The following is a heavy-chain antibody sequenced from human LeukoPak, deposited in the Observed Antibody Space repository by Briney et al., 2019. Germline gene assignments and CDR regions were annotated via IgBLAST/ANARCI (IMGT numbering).Heavy chain of an antibody. CDR1: GGSISSHY. D-gene: IGHD2-2*02. CDR2: TYFSGST. J-gene: IGHJ4*02. CDR3: ARAADCGYTSCYMGIDY. Sequence: PSETLSLTCTVSGGSISSHYWSWIQQPPGKGLEWIGYTYFSGSTNYNPSLKSRVTISVDTSRNQFSLKLRSVTAADTAVYYCARAADCGYTSCYMGIDYWGQGTLVTVSS. V-gene: IGHV4-59*11.